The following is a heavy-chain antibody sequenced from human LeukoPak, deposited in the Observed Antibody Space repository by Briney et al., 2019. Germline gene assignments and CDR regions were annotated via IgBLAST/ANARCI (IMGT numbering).Heavy chain of an antibody. CDR1: GSSINSYYY. Sequence: PSETLSLNCTVSGSSINSYYYWGWIRQPPGKGLEWIGSINHSESPYYNPSLESRVTMSIDTFKNGFSLNLRSATAADTAVYFCARYVTTVTSDAFDIWGHGTMVIVSS. D-gene: IGHD4-17*01. CDR3: ARYVTTVTSDAFDI. CDR2: INHSESP. J-gene: IGHJ3*02. V-gene: IGHV4-38-2*02.